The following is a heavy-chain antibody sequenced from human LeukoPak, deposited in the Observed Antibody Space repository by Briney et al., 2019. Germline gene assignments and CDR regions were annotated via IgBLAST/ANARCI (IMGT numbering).Heavy chain of an antibody. Sequence: SVKVACKASGGTFSSYAISWVRQAPGQGLEWMGGIIPIFGTANYAQKFQGRVTITADESTSTAYMELSSLRSEDTAVYYCARVGTTTGYYFDYWGQGTLVTVSS. CDR3: ARVGTTTGYYFDY. V-gene: IGHV1-69*13. J-gene: IGHJ4*02. CDR1: GGTFSSYA. D-gene: IGHD1-7*01. CDR2: IIPIFGTA.